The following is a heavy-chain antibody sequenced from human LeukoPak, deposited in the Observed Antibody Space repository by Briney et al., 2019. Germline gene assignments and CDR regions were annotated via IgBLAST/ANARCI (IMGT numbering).Heavy chain of an antibody. CDR1: GGSISSGGYY. CDR2: IYYSGST. D-gene: IGHD3-10*01. J-gene: IGHJ5*02. Sequence: PSETLSLTCTVSGGSISSGGYYWSWIRQHPGKGLEWIGYIYYSGSTYYNPSLKSRVTISVDTSKNQFTLKLSSVTAADTAVYYCARQASRGSGNYYDKWFDPWGQGTLVTVSS. V-gene: IGHV4-31*03. CDR3: ARQASRGSGNYYDKWFDP.